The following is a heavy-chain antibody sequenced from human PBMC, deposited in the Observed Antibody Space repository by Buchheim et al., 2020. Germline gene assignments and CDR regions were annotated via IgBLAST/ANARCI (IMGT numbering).Heavy chain of an antibody. Sequence: QLQLQESGPGLVKPSETLSLTCTVSGGSIINSNYYWGWIRQPPGKGLEWIASIFYSGTTYYNPSLKRRVTISVDTSKNQFSLKLSSVTAADTAVYYCARFPLYSSDWYGDSNRYYLDYGGKGTL. D-gene: IGHD6-19*01. V-gene: IGHV4-39*01. CDR1: GGSIINSNYY. J-gene: IGHJ4*02. CDR3: ARFPLYSSDWYGDSNRYYLDY. CDR2: IFYSGTT.